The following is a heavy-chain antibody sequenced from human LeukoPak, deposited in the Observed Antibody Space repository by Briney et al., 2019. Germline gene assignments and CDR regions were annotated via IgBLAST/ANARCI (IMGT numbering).Heavy chain of an antibody. D-gene: IGHD3-22*01. J-gene: IGHJ4*02. V-gene: IGHV3-48*01. CDR2: ISSSSSTI. Sequence: GGSLRLSCAASGFTFSSYSMNWVRQAPGKGLEWVSYISSSSSTIYYADSVKGRFTISRDNAKNSLYLQMNSLRAEDTAVYYCARVEYYDSSGYSNVWGPGTLVTVSS. CDR1: GFTFSSYS. CDR3: ARVEYYDSSGYSNV.